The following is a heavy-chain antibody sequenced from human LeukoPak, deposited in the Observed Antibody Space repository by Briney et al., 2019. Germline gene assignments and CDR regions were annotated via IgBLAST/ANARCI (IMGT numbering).Heavy chain of an antibody. CDR2: LSGSGGST. J-gene: IGHJ5*02. V-gene: IGHV3-23*01. CDR3: AKAEDYDFWSGYYKNWFDP. Sequence: GGSVRLSCAASGFTFSSYAMSWVRQAPGKGLEWVSALSGSGGSTYYAGSVKGRFTISRDNSKNTLYLQMNSLRAEDTAVYYCAKAEDYDFWSGYYKNWFDPWGQGTLVTVSS. D-gene: IGHD3-3*01. CDR1: GFTFSSYA.